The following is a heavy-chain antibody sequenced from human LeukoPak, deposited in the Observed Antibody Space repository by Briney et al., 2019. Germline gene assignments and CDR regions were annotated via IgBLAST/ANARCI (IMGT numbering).Heavy chain of an antibody. J-gene: IGHJ4*02. CDR3: ARSTYYYDSSGYYPDRSFDY. V-gene: IGHV5-51*01. CDR1: GYSFTSYW. CDR2: IYPGDSDT. Sequence: GASLKISCKGSGYSFTSYWIGWVRQMPGKGLEWMGIIYPGDSDTRYSPSFQGQVTISADKSISTAYLQWSSLKASDTAMYYCARSTYYYDSSGYYPDRSFDYWGQGTLVTVSS. D-gene: IGHD3-22*01.